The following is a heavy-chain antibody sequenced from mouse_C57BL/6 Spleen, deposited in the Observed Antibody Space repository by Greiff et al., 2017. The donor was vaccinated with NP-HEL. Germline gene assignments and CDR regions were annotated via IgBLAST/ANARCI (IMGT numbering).Heavy chain of an antibody. CDR3: TTNYYGSSYEFAY. CDR2: IDPENGDT. CDR1: GFNIKDDY. D-gene: IGHD1-1*01. Sequence: EVKLQESGAELVRPGASVKLSCTASGFNIKDDYMHWVKQRPEQGLEWIGWIDPENGDTEYASKFQGKATITADTSSNTAYLQLSSLTSEDTAVYYCTTNYYGSSYEFAYWGQGTLVTVSA. J-gene: IGHJ3*01. V-gene: IGHV14-4*01.